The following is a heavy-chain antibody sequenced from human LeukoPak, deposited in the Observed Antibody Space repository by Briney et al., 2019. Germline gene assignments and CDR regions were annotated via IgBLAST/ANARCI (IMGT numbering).Heavy chain of an antibody. Sequence: GGSLRLSCAASGFTFSSYAMSWVRQAPEKGLEWVGRIKSKSAGGTTDFAAPVKGRFTISRDDSKNTLYLQMNSLTSEDTAVYYCAQGSGQYYEYWGQGTLVTVSS. CDR1: GFTFSSYA. V-gene: IGHV3-15*01. D-gene: IGHD3-22*01. CDR2: IKSKSAGGTT. J-gene: IGHJ4*02. CDR3: AQGSGQYYEY.